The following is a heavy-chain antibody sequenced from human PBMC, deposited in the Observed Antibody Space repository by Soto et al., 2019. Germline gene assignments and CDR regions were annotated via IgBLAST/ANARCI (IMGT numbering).Heavy chain of an antibody. Sequence: SETLSLSCAVYGGSFSGYYWSWIRQPPGKGLEWIGEINHSGSTNYNPSLKSRVTISVDTSKNQFSLKLSSVTAADTAVYYCARGQGAARPLRSYGMDVWGQGTTVTVSS. CDR3: ARGQGAARPLRSYGMDV. V-gene: IGHV4-34*01. CDR1: GGSFSGYY. CDR2: INHSGST. D-gene: IGHD6-6*01. J-gene: IGHJ6*02.